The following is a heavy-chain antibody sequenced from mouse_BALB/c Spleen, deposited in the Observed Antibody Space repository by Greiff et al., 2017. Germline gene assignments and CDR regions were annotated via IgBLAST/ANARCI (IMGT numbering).Heavy chain of an antibody. Sequence: VQLQQSGAELVKPGASVKLSCTASGFNIKDTYMHWVKQRPEQGLEWIGRIDPANGDTKYDPKFQGKATITADTSSSTAYLQLSSLTSEDTAVYYCARAPRFAYWGQGTLVTVSA. CDR3: ARAPRFAY. J-gene: IGHJ3*01. CDR2: IDPANGDT. V-gene: IGHV14-3*02. CDR1: GFNIKDTY.